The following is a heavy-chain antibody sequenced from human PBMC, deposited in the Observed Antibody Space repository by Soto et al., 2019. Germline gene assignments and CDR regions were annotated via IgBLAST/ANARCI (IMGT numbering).Heavy chain of an antibody. CDR1: GFTFSNAW. CDR2: IKSKTDGGTT. D-gene: IGHD3-10*01. CDR3: TPDPYYYATGY. V-gene: IGHV3-15*07. Sequence: GGSLRLSCAASGFTFSNAWMNWVRQAPGNGLEWVGRIKSKTDGGTTDYAAPVKGRFTISRDDSKNTLYLQMNSLKTEDTAVYYCTPDPYYYATGYWGQGTLVTVSS. J-gene: IGHJ4*02.